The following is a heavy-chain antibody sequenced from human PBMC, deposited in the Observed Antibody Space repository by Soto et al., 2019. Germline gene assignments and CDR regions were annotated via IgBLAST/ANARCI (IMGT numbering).Heavy chain of an antibody. Sequence: GGSLRLSCAASGFTFSSYAMSWVRQAPGKGLEWVSAISGSGGSTYYADSVKGRFTISRDNSKNTLYLQMNSLRAEDTAVYYCAKYSSSSEYYYYYGMDVWDQGTTVTVSS. CDR3: AKYSSSSEYYYYYGMDV. CDR1: GFTFSSYA. D-gene: IGHD6-6*01. J-gene: IGHJ6*02. CDR2: ISGSGGST. V-gene: IGHV3-23*01.